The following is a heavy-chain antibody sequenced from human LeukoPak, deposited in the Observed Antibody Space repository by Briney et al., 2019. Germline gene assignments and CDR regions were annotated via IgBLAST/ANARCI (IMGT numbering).Heavy chain of an antibody. CDR2: INPNSGGT. D-gene: IGHD1-26*01. J-gene: IGHJ4*02. CDR1: GYTFTGYY. CDR3: ARDGARGGSYYSAFDY. V-gene: IGHV1-2*02. Sequence: ASVKVSCKASGYTFTGYYMHCVRHAPGQGLEWMGWINPNSGGTNYAQKFQGRVTLTRDTSLSTAYMEVSRLRSDDTAVYYCARDGARGGSYYSAFDYWGQGTLVTVSS.